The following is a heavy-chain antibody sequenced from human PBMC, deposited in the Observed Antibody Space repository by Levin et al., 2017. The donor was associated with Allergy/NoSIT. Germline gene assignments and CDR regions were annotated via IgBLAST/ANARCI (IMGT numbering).Heavy chain of an antibody. Sequence: PGGSLLLSFSSSFLPFLPSFLLFSLPSPFPFLSFVGRIKSKTDGGTTEYAAPVKGRFTISRDDSKNTLYLQLNSLKTEDTAVYFCTTYSSSWYYFDYWGQGTLVTVSS. D-gene: IGHD6-13*01. J-gene: IGHJ4*02. V-gene: IGHV3-15*01. CDR1: FLPFLPSF. CDR3: TTYSSSWYYFDY. CDR2: IKSKTDGGTT.